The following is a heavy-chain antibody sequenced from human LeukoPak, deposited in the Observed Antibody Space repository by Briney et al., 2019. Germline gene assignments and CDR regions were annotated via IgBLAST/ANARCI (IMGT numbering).Heavy chain of an antibody. CDR3: AELGITMIGGV. Sequence: PGGSLRLSCAASGFSVSSNYMSWVRQAPGKGLGWVSVIYSGGSTCYADSVKGRFTISRDNAKNSLYLQMNSLRAEDTAVYYCAELGITMIGGVWGKGTTVTISS. D-gene: IGHD3-10*02. V-gene: IGHV3-53*01. CDR1: GFSVSSNY. J-gene: IGHJ6*04. CDR2: IYSGGST.